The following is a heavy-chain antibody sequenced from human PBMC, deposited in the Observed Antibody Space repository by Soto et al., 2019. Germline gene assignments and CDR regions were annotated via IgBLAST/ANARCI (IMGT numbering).Heavy chain of an antibody. V-gene: IGHV3-30*18. CDR2: ISYDGSNK. J-gene: IGHJ6*03. Sequence: QVQLVESGGGVVQPGRSLRLSCAASGFTFSSYGMHWVRQAPGKGLEWVAVISYDGSNKYYADSVKGRFTISRDNSKNTPYLQMNSLRAEVTAVYYCAKVAVAGFAYYYYYMDVWVNGTTVTVSS. CDR3: AKVAVAGFAYYYYYMDV. D-gene: IGHD6-19*01. CDR1: GFTFSSYG.